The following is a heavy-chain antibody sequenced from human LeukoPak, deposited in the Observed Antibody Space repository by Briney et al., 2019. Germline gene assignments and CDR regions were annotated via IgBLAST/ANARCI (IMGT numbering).Heavy chain of an antibody. D-gene: IGHD3-10*01. V-gene: IGHV3-9*01. CDR1: GFTFDDYA. Sequence: GGSLRLSCAASGFTFDDYAMHWVRQAPGKGLEWVSGISWNSGSIGYADSVKGRFTISRDNAKNSLYLQMNSLRAEDTALYYCAKGTDGSGSHYYFDYWGQGTLVTVSS. CDR3: AKGTDGSGSHYYFDY. CDR2: ISWNSGSI. J-gene: IGHJ4*02.